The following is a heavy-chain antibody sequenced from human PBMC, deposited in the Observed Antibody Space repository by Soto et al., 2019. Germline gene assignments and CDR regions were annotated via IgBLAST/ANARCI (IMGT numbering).Heavy chain of an antibody. CDR1: GGSIINTHDY. Sequence: QLQLQESGPGLVKPSETLSLTCSVSGGSIINTHDYWGCIRQSPGKGLEWIGIMHHGGTSYYNPSLKSRVTISVDTSKNQFSLKLSSVTAADTAVYYCMRQVGSGKWPFDYWGQGTLITVSS. CDR2: MHHGGTS. J-gene: IGHJ4*02. D-gene: IGHD3-10*01. CDR3: MRQVGSGKWPFDY. V-gene: IGHV4-39*01.